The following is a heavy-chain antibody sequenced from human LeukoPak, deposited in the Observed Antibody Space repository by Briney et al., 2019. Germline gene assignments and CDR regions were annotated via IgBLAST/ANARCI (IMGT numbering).Heavy chain of an antibody. CDR3: ARDGSGGFWSGYRNWFDP. V-gene: IGHV3-21*01. D-gene: IGHD3-3*01. CDR1: GFTFSSYS. J-gene: IGHJ5*02. Sequence: KPGGSLRLSCAASGFTFSSYSMNWVRQAPGKGLEWVSSISSSSSYIYYADSVKGRFTISRDNAKNSLYLQMTSLRAEDTAVYYCARDGSGGFWSGYRNWFDPWGQGTLVTVSS. CDR2: ISSSSSYI.